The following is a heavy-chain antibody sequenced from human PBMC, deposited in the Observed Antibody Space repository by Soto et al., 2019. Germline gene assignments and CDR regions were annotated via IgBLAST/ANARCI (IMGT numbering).Heavy chain of an antibody. D-gene: IGHD2-2*01. CDR2: ISGSGSSK. Sequence: RESLRLSCAASAFTLSSYSISCVRHAPENWLEWVSSISGSGSSKYYAGSVKGWFTISRDNSKNTLYLQMNSLRAEDTAVYYCAKRPVPYQRLPDAFDIWGEGTMVT. J-gene: IGHJ3*02. CDR1: AFTLSSYS. V-gene: IGHV3-23*01. CDR3: AKRPVPYQRLPDAFDI.